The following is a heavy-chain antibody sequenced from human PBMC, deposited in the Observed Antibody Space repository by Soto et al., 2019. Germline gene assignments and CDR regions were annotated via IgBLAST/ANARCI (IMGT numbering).Heavy chain of an antibody. V-gene: IGHV3-21*01. J-gene: IGHJ4*02. CDR3: ARAGTVVPAGDFDY. D-gene: IGHD2-15*01. Sequence: SLRVSCAASGVTFSSYSMNWVSQDPGKGLEWVSSISSSSSYIYYADSVKGRFTISRDNAKNSLYLQMNSLRAEDTAVYYCARAGTVVPAGDFDYWGQGTLVTVSS. CDR1: GVTFSSYS. CDR2: ISSSSSYI.